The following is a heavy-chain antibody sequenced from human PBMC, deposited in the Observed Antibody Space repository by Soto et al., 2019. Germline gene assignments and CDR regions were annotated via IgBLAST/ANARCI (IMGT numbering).Heavy chain of an antibody. J-gene: IGHJ6*03. D-gene: IGHD2-2*03. CDR3: ARGTSWIFLYLNYSSYIYI. CDR1: GYTLINYD. CDR2: INATNGKT. Sequence: ASVKVSCKASGYTLINYDISWVRQAPGQGLEWMGWINATNGKTNYAQKFQGRVTLTTNTSTSTAYMELRSLRSEDTAVYYCARGTSWIFLYLNYSSYIYIFCQGTTLTVSS. V-gene: IGHV1-18*01.